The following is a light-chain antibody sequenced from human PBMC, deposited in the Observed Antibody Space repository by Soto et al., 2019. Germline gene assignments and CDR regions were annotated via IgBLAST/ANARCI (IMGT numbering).Light chain of an antibody. CDR2: HTS. CDR3: QQYNSYS. CDR1: QSISNW. J-gene: IGKJ1*01. Sequence: DIQMTLSPSTLPASVGDRVTITCRASQSISNWLAWYQQKPGTATKVLIYHTSNLQSGVRSRFSGSGSGTEFTLTISRPQPDAFATYYCQQYNSYSFGQGTKVDIK. V-gene: IGKV1-5*01.